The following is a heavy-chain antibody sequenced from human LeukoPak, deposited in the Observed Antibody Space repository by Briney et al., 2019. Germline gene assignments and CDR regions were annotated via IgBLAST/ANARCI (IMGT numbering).Heavy chain of an antibody. Sequence: SETLSLTCTVSGGSISSYYWSWIRQPPGKGLEWIGYIYYSGSTNYNPSLKSRVTISVDTSKNQFSLKLSSVTAADTAVYYCARAYNWNYWGDGYFDYWGQGTLVTVSS. CDR1: GGSISSYY. J-gene: IGHJ4*02. D-gene: IGHD1-7*01. CDR3: ARAYNWNYWGDGYFDY. V-gene: IGHV4-59*01. CDR2: IYYSGST.